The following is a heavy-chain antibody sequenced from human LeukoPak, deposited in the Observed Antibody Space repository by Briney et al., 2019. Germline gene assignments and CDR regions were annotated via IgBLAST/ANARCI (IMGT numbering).Heavy chain of an antibody. V-gene: IGHV3-30-3*01. CDR1: GFTFSSYA. Sequence: PGGSLRLSCAASGFTFSSYAMHWVRQAPGKGLEWVAVISYDGSNKYYADSVKGRFTISRDNSKNTLYLQMNSLRAEDTAVYYRARKDSSGSWSPLSGDYFDYWGQGTLVTVSS. CDR3: ARKDSSGSWSPLSGDYFDY. CDR2: ISYDGSNK. D-gene: IGHD6-19*01. J-gene: IGHJ4*02.